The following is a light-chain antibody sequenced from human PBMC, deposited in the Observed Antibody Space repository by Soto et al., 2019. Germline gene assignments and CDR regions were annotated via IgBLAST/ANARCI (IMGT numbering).Light chain of an antibody. CDR2: GAP. CDR1: QSISNY. V-gene: IGKV1-39*01. Sequence: IQMTQSPSSLSASVGDRVTITCRASQSISNYLNWYQQKQGKAPQLLIFGAPSLHGGVASGFSVSGSETAFTLTISGPQPEDLATYYCQQSFTTSWTFGQGTKVDIK. CDR3: QQSFTTSWT. J-gene: IGKJ1*01.